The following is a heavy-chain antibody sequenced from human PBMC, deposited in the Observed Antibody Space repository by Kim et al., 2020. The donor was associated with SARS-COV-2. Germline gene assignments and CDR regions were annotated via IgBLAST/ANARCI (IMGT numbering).Heavy chain of an antibody. CDR3: ARQTSSSWYENWFDP. J-gene: IGHJ5*02. D-gene: IGHD6-13*01. V-gene: IGHV4-39*01. Sequence: SETLSLTCTVSGGSISSSSYYWGWIRQPPGKGLEWIGSIYYSGSTYYNPSLKSRVTISVDTSKNQFSLKLSSVTAADTAVYYCARQTSSSWYENWFDPWGQGTLVTVSS. CDR1: GGSISSSSYY. CDR2: IYYSGST.